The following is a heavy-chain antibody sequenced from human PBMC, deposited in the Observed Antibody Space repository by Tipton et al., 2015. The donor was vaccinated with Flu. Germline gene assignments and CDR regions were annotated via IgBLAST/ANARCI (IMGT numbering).Heavy chain of an antibody. CDR3: AKVIPEKVAGLDY. CDR1: GFTFSMYA. Sequence: SGFTFSMYAMSWVRQAPGKRLEWFSAISGGGGCTYYADSVKGRFTTSRDNSRNTLYLRMNSLRAEDTAIYYCAKVIPEKVAGLDYWGQGTLVTVSS. V-gene: IGHV3-23*01. J-gene: IGHJ4*02. CDR2: ISGGGGCT. D-gene: IGHD6-19*01.